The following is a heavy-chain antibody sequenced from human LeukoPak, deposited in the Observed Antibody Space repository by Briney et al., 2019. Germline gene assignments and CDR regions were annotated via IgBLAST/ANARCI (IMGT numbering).Heavy chain of an antibody. CDR1: GGSVSSGSNY. D-gene: IGHD2-15*01. Sequence: SETLSLTCTVSGGSVSSGSNYWSWIRQPPGKGLEGIGYIYYSGSTNYNPSLKSRVTISVDTSKNQFSLKLSSVTAADTAVYYCAREPYCSGGSCYSAPFDYWGQGTLVTVSS. CDR2: IYYSGST. CDR3: AREPYCSGGSCYSAPFDY. V-gene: IGHV4-61*01. J-gene: IGHJ4*02.